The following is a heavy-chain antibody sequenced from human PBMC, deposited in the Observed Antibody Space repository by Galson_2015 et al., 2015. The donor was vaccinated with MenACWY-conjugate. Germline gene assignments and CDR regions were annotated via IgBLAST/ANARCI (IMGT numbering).Heavy chain of an antibody. J-gene: IGHJ3*02. CDR1: GFSFSGSW. D-gene: IGHD4-17*01. CDR2: IKQDASEK. V-gene: IGHV3-7*03. Sequence: SLRLSCAASGFSFSGSWMSWVRQAPGKGLEWVANIKQDASEKYYVDSVKGRFAISRDNAKTSPYLQMNSLGAEDTAVYYCARGPRYGAFDIWGQGTMVTVSS. CDR3: ARGPRYGAFDI.